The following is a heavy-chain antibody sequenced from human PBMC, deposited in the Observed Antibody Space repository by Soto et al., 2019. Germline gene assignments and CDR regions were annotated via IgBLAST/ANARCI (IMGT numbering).Heavy chain of an antibody. D-gene: IGHD6-13*01. J-gene: IGHJ4*02. V-gene: IGHV1-69*12. CDR2: IIPIFGTA. Sequence: QVQLVQSGAEVKKPGSSVNVSCKASGGTFSSYAISWVRQAPGQGLEWMGGIIPIFGTANYAQKFQGRVTITADEATSTAYMELSSLRSEDTAVYYCANHLTGAAGYGYYFDYWGQGTLVTVSS. CDR3: ANHLTGAAGYGYYFDY. CDR1: GGTFSSYA.